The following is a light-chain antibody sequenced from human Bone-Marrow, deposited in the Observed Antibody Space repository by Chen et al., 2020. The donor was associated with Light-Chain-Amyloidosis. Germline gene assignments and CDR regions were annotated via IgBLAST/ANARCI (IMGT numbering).Light chain of an antibody. J-gene: IGLJ1*01. Sequence: QSALTQPPSASGSPGQSVTISCTGTSSDVGFWSYVSWYQLHPGKAPKLMIYEVTKRPSGVPDRFSGSKSGNTASLIVSGLRSEDEADYYCAAWDGSLSGYVFGTGTKVIVL. CDR3: AAWDGSLSGYV. V-gene: IGLV2-8*01. CDR1: SSDVGFWSY. CDR2: EVT.